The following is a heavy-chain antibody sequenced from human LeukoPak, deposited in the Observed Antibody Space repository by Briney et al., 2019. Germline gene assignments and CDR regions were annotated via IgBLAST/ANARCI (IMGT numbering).Heavy chain of an antibody. J-gene: IGHJ4*02. CDR3: ARENYNWNPDQGYKVFDY. Sequence: GGSLRLSCAASGFAFRNFWMSWVRQAPGKGLELVANTKQDGSGKYYVDSVEGRFTVSRDNAKNSLYLQMNSLRAEGTAVYYCARENYNWNPDQGYKVFDYWGQGILVTVSS. D-gene: IGHD1-20*01. CDR2: TKQDGSGK. CDR1: GFAFRNFW. V-gene: IGHV3-7*01.